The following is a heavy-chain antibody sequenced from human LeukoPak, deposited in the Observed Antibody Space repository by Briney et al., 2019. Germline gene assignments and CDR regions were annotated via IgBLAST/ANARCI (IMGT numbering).Heavy chain of an antibody. D-gene: IGHD3-10*01. J-gene: IGHJ3*02. CDR1: GFTFSSYA. CDR2: VSSNGAKT. V-gene: IGHV3-23*01. Sequence: GGSLRLSCAASGFTFSSYAITWVRQAPGKGLEWVSAVSSNGAKTYYADSVKGRFTVSRDNVKNSLFLQMNSLRAEDTAAYYCARLHSAIYYGDAFDIWGQGTMVTVSS. CDR3: ARLHSAIYYGDAFDI.